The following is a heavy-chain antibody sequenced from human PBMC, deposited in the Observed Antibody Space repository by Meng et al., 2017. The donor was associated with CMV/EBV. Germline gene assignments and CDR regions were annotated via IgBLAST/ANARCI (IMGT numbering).Heavy chain of an antibody. D-gene: IGHD1/OR15-1a*01. CDR3: ARTTAFDTRSNYYCGLDD. Sequence: GESLKISCAASGFTFSSYAMSWVRQAPGKGLEWVSAISGGSGSIYYADSVKGRFTISRDNSKNTLYLQMNSLRAEDTAVYYCARTTAFDTRSNYYCGLDDWGQGTTVTVSS. V-gene: IGHV3-23*01. J-gene: IGHJ6*02. CDR1: GFTFSSYA. CDR2: ISGGSGSI.